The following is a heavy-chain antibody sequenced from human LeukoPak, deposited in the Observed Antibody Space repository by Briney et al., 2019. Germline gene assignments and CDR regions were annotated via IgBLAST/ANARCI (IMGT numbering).Heavy chain of an antibody. D-gene: IGHD3-22*01. CDR2: ISSSGSTI. V-gene: IGHV3-48*03. J-gene: IGHJ4*02. Sequence: QPGGSLRLSCAASGFTFSSYEMNWVRQAPGKGLEWVSYISSSGSTIYYSDSVKGRFTISRDNAKNSLYLQMNSLRAEDTAVYNCARARDSSGYYGVYFDYWGQGTLVTVSS. CDR3: ARARDSSGYYGVYFDY. CDR1: GFTFSSYE.